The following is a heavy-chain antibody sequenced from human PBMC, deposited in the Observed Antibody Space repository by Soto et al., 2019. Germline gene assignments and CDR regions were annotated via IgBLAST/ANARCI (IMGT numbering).Heavy chain of an antibody. Sequence: GGPLRLSCAASGFTFSSYWMSWVRQAPGKGREWVANIKQDGSEKYYVDSVKGRFTISRDNAKNSLYLQMNSLRAEVTAVYYCARVVVTARLFDYWGQGTLVTVSS. J-gene: IGHJ4*02. V-gene: IGHV3-7*05. CDR2: IKQDGSEK. D-gene: IGHD2-21*02. CDR3: ARVVVTARLFDY. CDR1: GFTFSSYW.